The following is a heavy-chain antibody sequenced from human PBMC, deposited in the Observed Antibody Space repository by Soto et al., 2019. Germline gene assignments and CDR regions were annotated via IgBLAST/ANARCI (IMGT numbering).Heavy chain of an antibody. Sequence: GGSLRLSCAASGFIFDDYAMHWVRQAPGKGLEWVSGISWDSGSIIYVDSVKGRFIISRDNANNSLYLQMNSLRAEDTALYYCAKDTGGGGGRNIWYYFDSWGLGTLVTVSS. CDR3: AKDTGGGGGRNIWYYFDS. CDR2: ISWDSGSI. D-gene: IGHD3-16*01. CDR1: GFIFDDYA. J-gene: IGHJ4*02. V-gene: IGHV3-9*01.